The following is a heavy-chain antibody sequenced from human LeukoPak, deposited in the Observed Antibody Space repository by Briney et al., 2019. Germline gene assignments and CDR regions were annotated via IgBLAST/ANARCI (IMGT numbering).Heavy chain of an antibody. CDR1: GFTFSSHA. V-gene: IGHV3-23*01. CDR3: AKDLSSSGVRIDY. Sequence: QSGGSQRLSCAAYGFTFSSHAMSWVRQAAGRGLEWAWTNSVSGVSTNYADSVKGRFTISRYNSKNTQYMQMNNLRVGDTAVYYCAKDLSSSGVRIDYWGQGTLVTVSS. D-gene: IGHD6-19*01. CDR2: NSVSGVST. J-gene: IGHJ4*02.